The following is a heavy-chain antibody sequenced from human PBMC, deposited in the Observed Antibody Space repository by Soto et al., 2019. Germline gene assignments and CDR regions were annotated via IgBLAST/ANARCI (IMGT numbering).Heavy chain of an antibody. V-gene: IGHV4-39*01. CDR3: ARAYYDRSGYAVDP. CDR1: GGSISSRGYY. D-gene: IGHD3-22*01. CDR2: IYYSGST. J-gene: IGHJ5*02. Sequence: SETLSLTCTVSGGSISSRGYYWGWIRQPPGKGLEWIGTIYYSGSTYYNPSLKSRVTISVDTSKNQFSLKLSSVTAADTAVYYCARAYYDRSGYAVDPWGQGTLVTVSS.